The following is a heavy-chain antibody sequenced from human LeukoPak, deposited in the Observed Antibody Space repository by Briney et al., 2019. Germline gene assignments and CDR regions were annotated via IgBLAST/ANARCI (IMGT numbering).Heavy chain of an antibody. CDR2: ISGYNGNT. CDR1: GYTFSSYG. Sequence: ASVKVSCKASGYTFSSYGIAWVRQAPGQGLEWMGWISGYNGNTNYAQKLQGRVSMTTDTSTTTAYMELRSLTSEDTALYYCARSSLGTITAGPFDYWGQGTLVTVSS. D-gene: IGHD5-12*01. J-gene: IGHJ4*02. CDR3: ARSSLGTITAGPFDY. V-gene: IGHV1-18*01.